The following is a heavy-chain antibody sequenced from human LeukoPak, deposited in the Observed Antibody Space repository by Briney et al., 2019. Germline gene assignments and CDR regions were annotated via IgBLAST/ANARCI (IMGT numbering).Heavy chain of an antibody. J-gene: IGHJ3*02. Sequence: PGGSLRLSCAASGFTFSSYAMHWVRQAPGKGLEYVSGIRSNGGSTYYANSVKGRFTISRDNSKNTLYLQMGSLRAEDMAVYYCARDKNDQGAFDIWGQGTMVTVSS. D-gene: IGHD1-1*01. V-gene: IGHV3-64*01. CDR2: IRSNGGST. CDR3: ARDKNDQGAFDI. CDR1: GFTFSSYA.